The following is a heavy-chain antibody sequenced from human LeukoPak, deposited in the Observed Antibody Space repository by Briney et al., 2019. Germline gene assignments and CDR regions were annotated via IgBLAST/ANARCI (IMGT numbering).Heavy chain of an antibody. V-gene: IGHV3-23*01. Sequence: GGSLRLSCAASGFTFSSYAMSWVRQAPGKGLEWVSAISGSGGSTYYADSVKGRFTISRDNSKNTLYLQMNSLRAEDTAVYYCAKDRIFNYGSGSLNWFDPWGQGTLVTVSS. J-gene: IGHJ5*02. CDR3: AKDRIFNYGSGSLNWFDP. D-gene: IGHD3-10*01. CDR2: ISGSGGST. CDR1: GFTFSSYA.